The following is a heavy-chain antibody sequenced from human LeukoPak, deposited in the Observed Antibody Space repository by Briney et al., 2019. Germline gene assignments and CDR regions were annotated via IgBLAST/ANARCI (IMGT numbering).Heavy chain of an antibody. V-gene: IGHV4-4*09. J-gene: IGHJ4*02. CDR2: IHSDGTT. CDR3: ARLNFRGGEALHFDS. CDR1: GGSLTNYY. Sequence: KTSETLSLTCSVSGGSLTNYYWGWIRQPPGKGLEFIGYIHSDGTTNYYSSLQSRVAISLDTSKIQFSLRLYSVTAADTALYFCARLNFRGGEALHFDSWGQGTLVTVSS. D-gene: IGHD3-16*01.